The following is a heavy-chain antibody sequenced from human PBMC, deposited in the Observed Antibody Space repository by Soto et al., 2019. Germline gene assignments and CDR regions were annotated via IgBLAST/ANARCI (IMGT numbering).Heavy chain of an antibody. CDR2: IIPIFGTA. CDR3: ARDWYFYDSSGYYYYFDY. V-gene: IGHV1-69*12. J-gene: IGHJ4*02. Sequence: QVQLVQSGAEVKKPGSSVKVSCKASGGTFSSYAISWVRQAPGQGLEWMGGIIPIFGTANYAQKFQGRVTITAEESTSTDFMELSSLRSEETAVYYCARDWYFYDSSGYYYYFDYWGQGTLVTVSS. CDR1: GGTFSSYA. D-gene: IGHD3-22*01.